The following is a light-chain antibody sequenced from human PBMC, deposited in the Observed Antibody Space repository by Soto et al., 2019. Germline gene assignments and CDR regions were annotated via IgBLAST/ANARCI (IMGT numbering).Light chain of an antibody. J-gene: IGKJ1*01. Sequence: RASQSVSSSYLAWYQQKPGQAPRLLIYGASSRATGIPDRFSGSGSGTDFTLTISRLEPEDFAVYYCQQYGSSRTFGQGTKVDI. CDR2: GAS. V-gene: IGKV3-20*01. CDR1: QSVSSSY. CDR3: QQYGSSRT.